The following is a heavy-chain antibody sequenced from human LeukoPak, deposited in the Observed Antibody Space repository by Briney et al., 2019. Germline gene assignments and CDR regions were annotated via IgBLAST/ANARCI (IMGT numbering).Heavy chain of an antibody. D-gene: IGHD2/OR15-2a*01. J-gene: IGHJ5*02. CDR3: ARDLYCNSAKCYSNWFDT. CDR1: GYTFTGYY. V-gene: IGHV1-2*04. Sequence: GASVKVSCKASGYTFTGYYMHWVRQAPGQGLEWMGWINPNSGGTNYAQKFQGWVTMTRDTSISTAYMELSRLRSDDTAVYYCARDLYCNSAKCYSNWFDTWGQGTLVTVSS. CDR2: INPNSGGT.